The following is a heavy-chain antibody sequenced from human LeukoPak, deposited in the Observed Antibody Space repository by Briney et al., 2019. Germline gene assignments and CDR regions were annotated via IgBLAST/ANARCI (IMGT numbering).Heavy chain of an antibody. CDR3: ARGASLSVFRSFDY. CDR2: IIPIFGTA. D-gene: IGHD3-16*02. Sequence: ASVKVSCKASGYTFTSYDINWVRQATGQGLEWMGGIIPIFGTANYAQKFQGRVTITTDESTSTAYMELSSLRSEDTAVYYCARGASLSVFRSFDYWGQGTLVTVSS. J-gene: IGHJ4*02. CDR1: GYTFTSYD. V-gene: IGHV1-69*05.